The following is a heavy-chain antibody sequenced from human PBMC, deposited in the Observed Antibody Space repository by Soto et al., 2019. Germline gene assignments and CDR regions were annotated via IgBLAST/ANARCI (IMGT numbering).Heavy chain of an antibody. CDR3: VKDPPGPIPDY. D-gene: IGHD2-21*01. CDR2: ISSNGGST. V-gene: IGHV3-64D*08. CDR1: GFTFSSYA. Sequence: GGSLRLSCSSSGFTFSSYAMHLVRQAPGKGLEYVSAISSNGGSTYYADSVKGRFTISRDNSKNTLYLQMSSLRAEDTAVYYCVKDPPGPIPDYWGQGTLVTVSS. J-gene: IGHJ4*02.